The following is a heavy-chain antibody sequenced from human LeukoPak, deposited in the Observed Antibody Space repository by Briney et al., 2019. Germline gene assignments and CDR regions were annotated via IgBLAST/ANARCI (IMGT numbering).Heavy chain of an antibody. CDR2: NSERGVT. D-gene: IGHD3-10*01. CDR3: AKRGIVIRGLLVIGFHKEAYYFDY. J-gene: IGHJ4*02. CDR1: GISVSNYA. V-gene: IGHV3-23*01. Sequence: GGSLRLSCVVSGISVSNYAMTWVRQAPGKGLEWVSGNSERGVTNYADSVKGRFTIPRDKSMNTVYLQMNSLRAEDTAVYFCAKRGIVIRGLLVIGFHKEAYYFDYWGRGILVTVSS.